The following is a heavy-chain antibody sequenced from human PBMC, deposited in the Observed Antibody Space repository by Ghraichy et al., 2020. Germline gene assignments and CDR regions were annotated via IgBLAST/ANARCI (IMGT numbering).Heavy chain of an antibody. V-gene: IGHV3-23*01. CDR3: AKDAPIDSSHTGGIDN. J-gene: IGHJ4*02. CDR1: GFTFSSYA. Sequence: GGSLRLSCAASGFTFSSYAMSWVRQAPGRGLEWVSVISISGGSIYYADSVKGRCTISRDNSKNTLYVQMNSLRAEDTAVYYCAKDAPIDSSHTGGIDNWGQGTLVTVSS. D-gene: IGHD3-16*01. CDR2: ISISGGSI.